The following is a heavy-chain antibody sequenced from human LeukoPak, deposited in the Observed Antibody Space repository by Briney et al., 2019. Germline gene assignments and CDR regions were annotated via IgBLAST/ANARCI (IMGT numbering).Heavy chain of an antibody. J-gene: IGHJ4*02. CDR2: ISSGSTYI. CDR3: ARDHSSWYFHYFDY. V-gene: IGHV3-21*04. CDR1: GFTFSTYS. Sequence: KTGGSLRLSCAASGFTFSTYSMNWVRQAPGKGLEWVSSISSGSTYIYYADSVKGRFTISRDNAKNSLYLQMYSLRAEDTAVYYCARDHSSWYFHYFDYWGQGTLVTVSS. D-gene: IGHD6-13*01.